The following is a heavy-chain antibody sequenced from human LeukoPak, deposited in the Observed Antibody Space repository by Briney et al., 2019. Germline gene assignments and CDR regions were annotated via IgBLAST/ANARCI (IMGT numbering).Heavy chain of an antibody. CDR3: ARDHLPQDSSSWYMWADLEGGYNWFDP. CDR1: GDSVSSNSAA. CDR2: TYYRSKWYN. Sequence: SQTLSLTCAISGDSVSSNSAAWNWIRRSPSRGLEWLGRTYYRSKWYNDYAVSVKSRITINPDTSKNQFSLQLNSVTPEDTAVYYCARDHLPQDSSSWYMWADLEGGYNWFDPWGQGTLVTASS. J-gene: IGHJ5*02. V-gene: IGHV6-1*01. D-gene: IGHD6-13*01.